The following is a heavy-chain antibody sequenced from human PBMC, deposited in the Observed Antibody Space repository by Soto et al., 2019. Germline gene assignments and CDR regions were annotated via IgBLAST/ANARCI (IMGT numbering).Heavy chain of an antibody. CDR2: ISGSGGST. V-gene: IGHV3-23*01. CDR1: GFTFSSYA. D-gene: IGHD3-10*01. J-gene: IGHJ4*02. CDR3: AKARTMARGVTPPQYYFDY. Sequence: GGSLRLSCAASGFTFSSYAMSWVRQAPGKGLEWVSAISGSGGSTYYADSVRGRFTISRDNSKNTLYLQMNSLRAEDTAVYYCAKARTMARGVTPPQYYFDYWGQGTLVTVSS.